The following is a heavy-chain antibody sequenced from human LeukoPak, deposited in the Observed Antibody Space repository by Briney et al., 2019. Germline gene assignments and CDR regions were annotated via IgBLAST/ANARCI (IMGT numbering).Heavy chain of an antibody. CDR2: ISESGGST. D-gene: IGHD4-17*01. CDR3: AKGGVKPVTTGDY. V-gene: IGHV3-23*01. Sequence: GGSLRLSCAASGFTFSSYSMNWVRQAPGKGPEWVSGISESGGSTYYVDSVKGRFTISRDNSKNTVYLQMNSLRAEDTAIYYCAKGGVKPVTTGDYWGQGTLVTVSS. J-gene: IGHJ4*02. CDR1: GFTFSSYS.